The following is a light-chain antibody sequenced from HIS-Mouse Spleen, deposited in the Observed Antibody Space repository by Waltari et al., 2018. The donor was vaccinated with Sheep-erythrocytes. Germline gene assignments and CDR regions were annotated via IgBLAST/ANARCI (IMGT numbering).Light chain of an antibody. CDR2: DVS. Sequence: QSALTQPRSVSGSPGQSVTISCTGTSSDLGGDNYVSWYQQHPGKAPKLMIYDVSKRPSGVPDRFSGSKSGNTASLTISGLQAEDEADYYCCSYAGSYNHVFATGTKVTV. J-gene: IGLJ1*01. CDR3: CSYAGSYNHV. CDR1: SSDLGGDNY. V-gene: IGLV2-11*01.